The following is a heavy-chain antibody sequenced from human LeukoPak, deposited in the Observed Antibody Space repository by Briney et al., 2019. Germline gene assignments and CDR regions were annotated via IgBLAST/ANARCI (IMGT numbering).Heavy chain of an antibody. J-gene: IGHJ4*02. V-gene: IGHV3-23*01. D-gene: IGHD3-9*01. CDR2: ISGSGGST. Sequence: GGSLRLSCAASGFTFSGYAMSWVRQAPGKGLEWVSAISGSGGSTYYADSVKGRFTISRDNSKNTLYLQMSSLRAEDTAVYYCAKGVYYDILTGYSPFDYWGQGTLVAVSS. CDR3: AKGVYYDILTGYSPFDY. CDR1: GFTFSGYA.